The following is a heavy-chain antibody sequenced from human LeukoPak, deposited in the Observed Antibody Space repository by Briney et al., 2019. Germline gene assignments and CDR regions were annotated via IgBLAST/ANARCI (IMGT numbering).Heavy chain of an antibody. V-gene: IGHV4-34*01. Sequence: PSETLSLTCAVYGGSFSGYYWSWIRQPPGKGLEWIGEINHSGSTNYNPSLKNRVTISVDTSKNQFSLKLSSVTAADTAVYYCARVGGYTYGEYYYYYGMDVWGQGTTVTVSS. D-gene: IGHD5-18*01. J-gene: IGHJ6*02. CDR1: GGSFSGYY. CDR3: ARVGGYTYGEYYYYYGMDV. CDR2: INHSGST.